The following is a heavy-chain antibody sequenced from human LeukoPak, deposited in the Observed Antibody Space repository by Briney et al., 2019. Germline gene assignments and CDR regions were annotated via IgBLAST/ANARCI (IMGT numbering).Heavy chain of an antibody. CDR3: ARDWGYNWNDGGGGFDY. CDR1: GYTFTSYG. V-gene: IGHV1-18*01. J-gene: IGHJ4*02. D-gene: IGHD1-20*01. Sequence: GASVKVSCKASGYTFTSYGISWVRQAPGQGLEWVGWISTYNGNTNYAQKLQGRVTMTTDTSTSTAYMELRSLRSDDAAVYYCARDWGYNWNDGGGGFDYWGQGTLVTVSS. CDR2: ISTYNGNT.